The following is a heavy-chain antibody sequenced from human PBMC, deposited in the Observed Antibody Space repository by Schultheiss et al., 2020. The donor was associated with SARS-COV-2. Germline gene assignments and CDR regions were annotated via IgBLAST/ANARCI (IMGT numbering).Heavy chain of an antibody. Sequence: ASVKVSCKASGYTFTSYGISWVRQAPGQGLEWMGWISAYNGNTNYAQKLQGRVTMTTDTSTSTAYMELRSLRSDDTAVYYCARVSMVRRVIIPVSYFDYWGQGTLVTVSS. CDR1: GYTFTSYG. J-gene: IGHJ4*02. CDR2: ISAYNGNT. CDR3: ARVSMVRRVIIPVSYFDY. D-gene: IGHD3-10*01. V-gene: IGHV1-18*01.